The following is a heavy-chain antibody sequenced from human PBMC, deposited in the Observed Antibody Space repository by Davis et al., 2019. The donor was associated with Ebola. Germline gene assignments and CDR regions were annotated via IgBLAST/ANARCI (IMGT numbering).Heavy chain of an antibody. CDR3: AREGGGWYHRLDY. Sequence: SETLSLTCAVYGGSFSGYYWSWIRQPPGKGLEWIGEINHSGSTNYNPSLKSRVTISVDTSKNQFSLKLRSLTAADTAVYYCAREGGGWYHRLDYWGQGTPVTVSS. V-gene: IGHV4-34*01. J-gene: IGHJ4*02. D-gene: IGHD6-19*01. CDR1: GGSFSGYY. CDR2: INHSGST.